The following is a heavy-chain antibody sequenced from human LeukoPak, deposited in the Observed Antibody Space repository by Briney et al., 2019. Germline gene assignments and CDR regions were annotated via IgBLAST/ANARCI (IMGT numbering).Heavy chain of an antibody. Sequence: SETLSLTCTVSGGSISSYYWSWIRQPAGKGLEWIGRIYTSGSTNYNPSLKSRVTMSVNTSKNQFSLKLSSVTAADTAVYYCARDMPVIAVAGTSWFDPWGQGTLVTVSS. V-gene: IGHV4-4*07. CDR2: IYTSGST. D-gene: IGHD6-19*01. CDR3: ARDMPVIAVAGTSWFDP. J-gene: IGHJ5*02. CDR1: GGSISSYY.